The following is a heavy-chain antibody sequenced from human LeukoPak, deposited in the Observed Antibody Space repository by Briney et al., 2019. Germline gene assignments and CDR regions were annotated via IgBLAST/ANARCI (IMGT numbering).Heavy chain of an antibody. CDR1: GGSISGYY. V-gene: IGHV4-4*07. Sequence: SETLSLTCNVSGGSISGYYWSWIRQPAGKGLEWIGRIYTSGSTNYNPSLKSRVTISVDTSNNQFSLKLSSVTAADTAVYYCARGETFSASVFQHWGQGTLVTVSS. CDR3: ARGETFSASVFQH. D-gene: IGHD3-16*01. CDR2: IYTSGST. J-gene: IGHJ1*01.